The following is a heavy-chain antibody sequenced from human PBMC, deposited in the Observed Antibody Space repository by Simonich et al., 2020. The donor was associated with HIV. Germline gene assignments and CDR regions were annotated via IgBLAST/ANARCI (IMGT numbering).Heavy chain of an antibody. D-gene: IGHD2-21*02. J-gene: IGHJ4*02. Sequence: QVQLQQWGAGLLKPSETLSLTCAVYGGSFSGYYWTWIRQPPGKGLEGIGEINHSWSTNYNPSLKGRVTRSVDTSKNQFSLKLNSVTAADTAIYYCARLRGDRYDYWGQGTLVTVSS. CDR2: INHSWST. CDR3: ARLRGDRYDY. CDR1: GGSFSGYY. V-gene: IGHV4-34*01.